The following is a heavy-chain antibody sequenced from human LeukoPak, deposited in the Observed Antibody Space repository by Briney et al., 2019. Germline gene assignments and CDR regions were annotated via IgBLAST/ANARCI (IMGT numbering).Heavy chain of an antibody. D-gene: IGHD4-17*01. CDR2: IKQDGGQI. V-gene: IGHV3-7*01. CDR3: ARLGARQMLEY. J-gene: IGHJ4*02. Sequence: RGSLRLSCAASEFTFSSYWMSWVRQAPGKGLEWVANIKQDGGQIYYLDSVKGRFTVSRDNAKNSLYLQMNSLRAEDTAVYYCARLGARQMLEYWGQGTLSPSPQ. CDR1: EFTFSSYW.